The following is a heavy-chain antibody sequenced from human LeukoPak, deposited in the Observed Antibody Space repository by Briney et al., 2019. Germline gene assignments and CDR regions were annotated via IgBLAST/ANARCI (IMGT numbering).Heavy chain of an antibody. V-gene: IGHV3-9*01. D-gene: IGHD3-3*01. J-gene: IGHJ5*02. CDR1: GFTFDDYA. CDR2: ISWNSGSI. Sequence: GGSLRLSCAASGFTFDDYAMHWVRQAPGKGLEWVSGISWNSGSIGYADSVKGRFTISRDNAKNSLYLQMNSLRAEDTAVYYCAKGDYDFWSGFYHWGQGTLVTVSS. CDR3: AKGDYDFWSGFYH.